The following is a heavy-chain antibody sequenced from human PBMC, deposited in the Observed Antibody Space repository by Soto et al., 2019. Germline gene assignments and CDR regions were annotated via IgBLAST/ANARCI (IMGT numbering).Heavy chain of an antibody. CDR2: IHYNGNT. D-gene: IGHD3-22*01. V-gene: IGHV4-59*12. J-gene: IGHJ4*02. CDR1: GDSISAYS. CDR3: ARGGVDYYDSSGYYFSPYYFDY. Sequence: SETLSLTCTVSGDSISAYSWSWVRQPPGKGLEWIGNIHYNGNTKYSPSLKSRVTISVDRSKNQFSLKLSSVTAADTAAYYCARGGVDYYDSSGYYFSPYYFDYWGQGTLVTVSS.